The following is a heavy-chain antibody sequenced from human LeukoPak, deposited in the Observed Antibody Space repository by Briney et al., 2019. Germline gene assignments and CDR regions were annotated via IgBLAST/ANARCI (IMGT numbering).Heavy chain of an antibody. Sequence: SETLSLTCAVSGGSISSGGYSWSWIRQPPGKGLEWIGYIYYSGSTNYNPSLKSRVTISVDTSKNQFSLKLSSVTAADTAVYYCARGRDYYDSSWGQGTLVTVSS. J-gene: IGHJ4*02. D-gene: IGHD3-22*01. CDR3: ARGRDYYDSS. V-gene: IGHV4-61*08. CDR2: IYYSGST. CDR1: GGSISSGGYS.